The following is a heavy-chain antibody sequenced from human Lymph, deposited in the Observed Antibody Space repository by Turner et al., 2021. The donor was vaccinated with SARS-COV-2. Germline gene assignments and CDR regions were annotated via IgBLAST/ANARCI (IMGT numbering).Heavy chain of an antibody. CDR3: ARGRLDASSGSYYSWFDP. CDR1: GGTFSSYA. Sequence: QVQLVQYGAEVKKPGSSVTVSCKASGGTFSSYAINWVRQAPGKGLEWMGRIIPIFGIAYCAQKFQGRDTITADNSTSTAYMELSRLRSEDTAVYYCARGRLDASSGSYYSWFDPWGQGTVVTVSS. V-gene: IGHV1-69*04. CDR2: IIPIFGIA. J-gene: IGHJ5*02. D-gene: IGHD1-26*01.